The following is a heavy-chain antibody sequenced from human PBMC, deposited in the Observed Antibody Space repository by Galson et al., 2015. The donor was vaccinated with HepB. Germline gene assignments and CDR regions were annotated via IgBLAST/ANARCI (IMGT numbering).Heavy chain of an antibody. D-gene: IGHD2-15*01. V-gene: IGHV3-7*03. CDR2: IKQDGSEK. CDR3: ARDCSGGSCYRRHPYGMDV. J-gene: IGHJ6*02. Sequence: SLRLSCAASGFTFSSYWMSWVRQAPGKGLEWVANIKQDGSEKYYVDSVKGRFTISRDNAKNSLYLQMNSLRAEDTAVYYCARDCSGGSCYRRHPYGMDVWGQGTTVTVSS. CDR1: GFTFSSYW.